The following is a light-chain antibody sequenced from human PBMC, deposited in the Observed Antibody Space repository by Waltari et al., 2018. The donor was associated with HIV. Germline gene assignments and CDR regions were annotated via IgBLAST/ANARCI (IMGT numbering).Light chain of an antibody. CDR1: SSHIGAGYD. V-gene: IGLV1-40*01. CDR2: GNT. J-gene: IGLJ2*01. CDR3: QSYDSSLSGVV. Sequence: QSVLTQPPSVSGAPGQRVTISCTVGSSHIGAGYDVHWYQQLPGTAPKLLIYGNTNRPSGVPDRFSGSKSGTSASLAITGLQAEDESDYYCQSYDSSLSGVVFGGGTKLTVL.